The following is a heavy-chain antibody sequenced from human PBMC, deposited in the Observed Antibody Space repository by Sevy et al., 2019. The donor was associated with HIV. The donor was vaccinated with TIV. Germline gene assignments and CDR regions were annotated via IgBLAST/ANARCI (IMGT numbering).Heavy chain of an antibody. J-gene: IGHJ5*02. CDR1: GFNFGPYA. Sequence: GGSLRLSCTASGFNFGPYAMHWVRQGPGKGLEWVATVSSAGTPRSYVDSIKGRFSLSRDNSKNTLYLQMNNLTPEDTAVYYCAKEGYYYDSRSSDWYDPWGPGALVTVSS. D-gene: IGHD3-22*01. CDR3: AKEGYYYDSRSSDWYDP. V-gene: IGHV3-30*18. CDR2: VSSAGTPR.